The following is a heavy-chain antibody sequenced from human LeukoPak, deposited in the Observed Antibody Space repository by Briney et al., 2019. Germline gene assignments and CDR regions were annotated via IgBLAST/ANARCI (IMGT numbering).Heavy chain of an antibody. CDR2: INSDGSST. CDR3: AREPYYDSSGYSPDY. D-gene: IGHD3-22*01. Sequence: PGGSLRLSCGASGFSFSRQWMNWVRQVPGKGLIWVARINSDGSSTNYADSVRGRFTISRDNAKNSLYLHMNSLRAEDTALYYCAREPYYDSSGYSPDYWGQGTLVTVSS. CDR1: GFSFSRQW. J-gene: IGHJ4*02. V-gene: IGHV3-74*01.